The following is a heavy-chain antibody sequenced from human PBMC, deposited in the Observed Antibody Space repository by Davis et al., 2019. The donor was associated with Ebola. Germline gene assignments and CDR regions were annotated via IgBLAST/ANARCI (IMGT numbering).Heavy chain of an antibody. Sequence: AGSLRLSCAASGFTFSSYSMSWVRQAPGKGLEWVSSISSISSYRYYADSVKGRFTSSRDNAKNSLYLQMNSLRAEDTAVYYCARGNYVWGSYRLYVDYWGQGTLVTVSS. D-gene: IGHD3-16*02. CDR2: ISSISSYR. CDR1: GFTFSSYS. CDR3: ARGNYVWGSYRLYVDY. V-gene: IGHV3-21*01. J-gene: IGHJ4*02.